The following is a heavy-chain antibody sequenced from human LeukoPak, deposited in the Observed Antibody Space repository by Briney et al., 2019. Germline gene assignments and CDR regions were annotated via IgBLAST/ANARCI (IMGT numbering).Heavy chain of an antibody. V-gene: IGHV4-34*01. CDR2: INHSGST. D-gene: IGHD3-22*01. CDR1: GGSFSGYY. Sequence: SETLSLTCAVYGGSFSGYYWSWIRQPPGKGLEWIGEINHSGSTNYNPSLKSRVTISVDTSKNQFSLKLSSVTAADTAVYYCARGRGRARIDIYDSSGYYYRYFDYWGQGTLVTVSS. CDR3: ARGRGRARIDIYDSSGYYYRYFDY. J-gene: IGHJ4*02.